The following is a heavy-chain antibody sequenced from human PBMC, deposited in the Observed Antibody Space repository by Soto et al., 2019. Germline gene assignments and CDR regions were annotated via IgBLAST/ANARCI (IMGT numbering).Heavy chain of an antibody. J-gene: IGHJ6*02. CDR1: GSSFASYW. Sequence: ESLKLSCKGSGSSFASYWIGWVRQMPGEGREWMGIIYPGDSDTRYSPSFQGQVTISADKSISTAYVQWSSLKASDTAMYYCARHRRTGNHYYDHYGLDVWGQGTTVTVSS. V-gene: IGHV5-51*01. D-gene: IGHD7-27*01. CDR2: IYPGDSDT. CDR3: ARHRRTGNHYYDHYGLDV.